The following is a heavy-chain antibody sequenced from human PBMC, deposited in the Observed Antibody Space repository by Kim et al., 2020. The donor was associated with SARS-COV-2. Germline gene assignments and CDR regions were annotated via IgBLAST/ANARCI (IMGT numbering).Heavy chain of an antibody. CDR3: ATIPYSGSYYRIDY. V-gene: IGHV3-23*03. Sequence: GGSLRLSCAASGFTFSIYAMTWVRQAPGKGLEWVSVIYSGGSSTYYADSVKGRFTISRDNSKNTLYLQMNSLRAEDTAVYYCATIPYSGSYYRIDYWGQGTLVTVSS. J-gene: IGHJ4*02. D-gene: IGHD1-26*01. CDR2: IYSGGSST. CDR1: GFTFSIYA.